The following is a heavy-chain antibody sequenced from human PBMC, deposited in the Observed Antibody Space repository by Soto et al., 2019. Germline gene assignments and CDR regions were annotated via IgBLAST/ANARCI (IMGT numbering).Heavy chain of an antibody. CDR3: ARDLFGEDGAGYFDY. CDR2: ISGLNGNT. CDR1: GYSFSTYG. D-gene: IGHD3-10*01. V-gene: IGHV1-18*01. Sequence: QVHLVQSGVEVKKPGASVKVSCKASGYSFSTYGISWVRQAPGQGLEWMGWISGLNGNTNYAQNLQGRVPITIGTSTRQAYMELTRLVFDDTAMYYCARDLFGEDGAGYFDYWGQGTLVTVSS. J-gene: IGHJ4*02.